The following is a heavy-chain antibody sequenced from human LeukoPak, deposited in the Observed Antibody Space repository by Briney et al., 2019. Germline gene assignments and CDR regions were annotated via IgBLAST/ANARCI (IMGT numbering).Heavy chain of an antibody. Sequence: GASVKVSCKASGYTFTSYDINWVRQATGQGLEWMGWMNPNSGNTGYAQKFQGRVTMTRNTSISTAYMELSSLRSEDTAVYYCATGFWDSGYDYRYWGQGTLVTVSS. CDR2: MNPNSGNT. CDR3: ATGFWDSGYDYRY. D-gene: IGHD5-12*01. CDR1: GYTFTSYD. J-gene: IGHJ4*02. V-gene: IGHV1-8*01.